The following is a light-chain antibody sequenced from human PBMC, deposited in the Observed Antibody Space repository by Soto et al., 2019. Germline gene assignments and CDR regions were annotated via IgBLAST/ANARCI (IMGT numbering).Light chain of an antibody. V-gene: IGKV3-20*01. CDR1: QSVSSSY. CDR3: QQYGTSPLIT. Sequence: ESGLSQYPDTLSLSPGERVTLSCRAIQSVSSSYLAWYQQRPGQAPRLLIYGASSRATGIPDRFSGSGSGTDFTLTISRLEPEDFAVYYCQQYGTSPLITFGQGTRLEIK. J-gene: IGKJ5*01. CDR2: GAS.